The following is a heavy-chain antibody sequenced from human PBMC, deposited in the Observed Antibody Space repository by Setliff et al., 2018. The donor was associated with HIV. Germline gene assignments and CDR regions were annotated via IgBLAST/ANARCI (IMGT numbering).Heavy chain of an antibody. CDR2: ISPNFGHT. J-gene: IGHJ6*02. Sequence: SVKVSCKASGYPFTTYGISWVRQAPGHGLEWMGWISPNFGHTNYAQNFLGRVTMTIDTSTSRAYMELRSLRSDDTAMYFCARLGSGWSDSYYYAMDIWGQGTTVTVSS. V-gene: IGHV1-18*01. D-gene: IGHD6-19*01. CDR1: GYPFTTYG. CDR3: ARLGSGWSDSYYYAMDI.